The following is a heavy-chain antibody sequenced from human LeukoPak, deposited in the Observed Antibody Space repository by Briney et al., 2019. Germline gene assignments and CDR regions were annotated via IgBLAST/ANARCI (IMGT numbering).Heavy chain of an antibody. CDR1: GFSFSSSV. Sequence: PGRSLSLSCAASGFSFSSSVMHWVRQAPGKGLEWVAVIWYDGGNKYYAGSVKGRFTVSRDNSKNTLYLQMNSLRAEDTAVYYCAKMVHTEQWLVPFDYWGQGTLVTVSS. V-gene: IGHV3-33*06. CDR3: AKMVHTEQWLVPFDY. CDR2: IWYDGGNK. D-gene: IGHD6-19*01. J-gene: IGHJ4*02.